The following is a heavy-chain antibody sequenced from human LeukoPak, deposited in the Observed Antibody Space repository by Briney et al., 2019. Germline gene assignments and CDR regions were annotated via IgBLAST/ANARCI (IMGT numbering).Heavy chain of an antibody. CDR3: AKQESWSNFDS. CDR2: ISGSGGST. V-gene: IGHV3-23*01. Sequence: PGGSLRLSCAASGFTFSSYAMSWVRQAPGKGLEWVSAISGSGGSTFSADSVKGRFTISRDNSKSTLYLQLNSLRAEDTAVYYCAKQESWSNFDSWGQATLVTVSS. J-gene: IGHJ4*02. CDR1: GFTFSSYA. D-gene: IGHD2-15*01.